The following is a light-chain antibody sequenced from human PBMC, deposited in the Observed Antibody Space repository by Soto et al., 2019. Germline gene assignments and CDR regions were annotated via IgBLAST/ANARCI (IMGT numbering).Light chain of an antibody. CDR1: SSDVGSYNR. CDR2: DVN. J-gene: IGLJ1*01. V-gene: IGLV2-18*02. CDR3: NSYTGSSTYV. Sequence: QSVLTQPPSVSGSPGQSVAISCTGTSSDVGSYNRVSWYQQPPGTAPKLMIYDVNNRPSGVPDRFSGSKSGNTASLTISGLPAEDEADYYCNSYTGSSTYVFGTGTKVTVL.